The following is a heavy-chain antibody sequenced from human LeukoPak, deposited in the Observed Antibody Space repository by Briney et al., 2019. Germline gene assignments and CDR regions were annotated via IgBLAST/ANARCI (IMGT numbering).Heavy chain of an antibody. J-gene: IGHJ5*02. D-gene: IGHD6-13*01. CDR2: ITAYNGNT. Sequence: ASVKVSCKASGYTFTSYGISWVRQAPGQGLEWRGWITAYNGNTNYAQKFQGRGPITADESTSTAYLEMTILRSEDPAVYYCARKNGYSSSWYRGFDPWGQGTPVTVSS. V-gene: IGHV1-18*01. CDR3: ARKNGYSSSWYRGFDP. CDR1: GYTFTSYG.